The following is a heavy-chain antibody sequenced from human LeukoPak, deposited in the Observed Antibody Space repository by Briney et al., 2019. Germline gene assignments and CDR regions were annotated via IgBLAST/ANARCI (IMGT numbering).Heavy chain of an antibody. V-gene: IGHV1-18*01. Sequence: ASVKVSCKASGYTFTSYGISWVRQAPGQGLEWMGWISAYNGNTNYAQKLQGRVTMTTDTSTSTAYMELSRLRSDDTAVYYCARVLWRGSGWYYYYYYMDVWGKGTTVTVSS. CDR3: ARVLWRGSGWYYYYYYMDV. D-gene: IGHD6-19*01. CDR1: GYTFTSYG. J-gene: IGHJ6*03. CDR2: ISAYNGNT.